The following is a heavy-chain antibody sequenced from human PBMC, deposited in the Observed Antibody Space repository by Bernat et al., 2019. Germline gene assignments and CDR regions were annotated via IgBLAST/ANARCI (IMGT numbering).Heavy chain of an antibody. Sequence: EVQLVESGGGLVKPGGSLRLSCAASGFTFSSYSMNWVRQAPGKGLEWVSSISSSSSYIYYADSVKGRFTISRDNAKNSLYLQMNSLRTEDTAVYYCARTSTVHDAHFDYWGQGTLVTVSS. D-gene: IGHD4-17*01. CDR1: GFTFSSYS. CDR2: ISSSSSYI. J-gene: IGHJ4*02. V-gene: IGHV3-21*04. CDR3: ARTSTVHDAHFDY.